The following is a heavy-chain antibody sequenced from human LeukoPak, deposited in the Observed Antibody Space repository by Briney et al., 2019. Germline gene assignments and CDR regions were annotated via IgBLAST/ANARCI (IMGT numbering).Heavy chain of an antibody. V-gene: IGHV1-8*01. J-gene: IGHJ3*02. CDR3: ARVTRYCSGGSCDHDAFDI. Sequence: ASVKVSCTASGYTFTSYDINWVRQATGQGLEWMGWMNPNSGNTGYAQKFQGRVTMTRNTSISTAYMELSSLRSEDTAVYYCARVTRYCSGGSCDHDAFDIWGQGTMVTVSS. CDR1: GYTFTSYD. CDR2: MNPNSGNT. D-gene: IGHD2-15*01.